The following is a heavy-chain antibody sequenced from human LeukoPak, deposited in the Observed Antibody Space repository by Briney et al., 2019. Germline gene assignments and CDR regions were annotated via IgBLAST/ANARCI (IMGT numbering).Heavy chain of an antibody. CDR3: ARDRYDYLWGSHRPHNWFDP. D-gene: IGHD3-16*02. CDR2: IYSGGST. V-gene: IGHV3-53*01. CDR1: GATVSSNY. J-gene: IGHJ5*02. Sequence: GGSLRLSCAVSGATVSSNYMSWVRQAPGKGLEWVSVIYSGGSTFYADSVKGRFTISRDISKNTLCLQMNSLRVDDTAVYYCARDRYDYLWGSHRPHNWFDPWGQGTLVTVSS.